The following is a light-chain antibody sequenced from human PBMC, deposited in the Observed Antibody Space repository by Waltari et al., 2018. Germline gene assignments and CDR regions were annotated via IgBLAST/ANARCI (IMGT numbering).Light chain of an antibody. CDR2: GAS. V-gene: IGKV3-20*01. Sequence: EIVLTQSPGTLSLSPGERATLSCRASQSISTNYLAWYQQRPGQAPRLLSYGASSRPTGIPDRFSGSGSGTDFTLTISRLEPEDFVVYYCQQYGSSPRTFGQGTKLEIK. J-gene: IGKJ2*01. CDR3: QQYGSSPRT. CDR1: QSISTNY.